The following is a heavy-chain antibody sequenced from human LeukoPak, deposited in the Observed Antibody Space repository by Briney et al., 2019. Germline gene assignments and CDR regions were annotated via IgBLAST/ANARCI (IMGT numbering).Heavy chain of an antibody. CDR2: ISYDGSNK. D-gene: IGHD6-19*01. CDR1: GFTFSSYG. J-gene: IGHJ4*02. V-gene: IGHV3-30*03. CDR3: ASGSSGWPFDY. Sequence: PGRSLKLSCAASGFTFSSYGMHWVRQTPGKGLEWVAVISYDGSNKYYADSVKGRFTISRDNSKNTLYLQMNSLRVEDTAVYYCASGSSGWPFDYWGQGTLVTVSS.